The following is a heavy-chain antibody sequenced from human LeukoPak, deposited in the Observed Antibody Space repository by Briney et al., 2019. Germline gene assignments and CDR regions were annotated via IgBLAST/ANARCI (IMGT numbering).Heavy chain of an antibody. J-gene: IGHJ4*02. CDR3: ARHHGYSSSHIDY. CDR1: GGSISSGDYY. Sequence: PSQILSLTCTVSGGSISSGDYYWSWIRQPPGKGLEWIGYIYYSGNTYYNPSLKSRVTISVDTSQNQFSLKLSSVTAADTAVYYCARHHGYSSSHIDYWGQGTLVTVSS. V-gene: IGHV4-30-4*01. D-gene: IGHD6-13*01. CDR2: IYYSGNT.